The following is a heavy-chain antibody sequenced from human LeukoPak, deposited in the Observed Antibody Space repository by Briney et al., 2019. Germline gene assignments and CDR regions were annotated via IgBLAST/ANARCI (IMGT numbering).Heavy chain of an antibody. J-gene: IGHJ4*02. V-gene: IGHV1-24*01. CDR2: FDPEDGET. D-gene: IGHD6-13*01. CDR3: ATVGVYRSSWYYFDY. Sequence: ASVKVSCKVSGYTLTELSMHWVRQAPGKGREWMGGFDPEDGETIYAQKFQGRVTMTEDTSTDTAYMELSSLRSEDTAVYYCATVGVYRSSWYYFDYWGQGTLVTVSS. CDR1: GYTLTELS.